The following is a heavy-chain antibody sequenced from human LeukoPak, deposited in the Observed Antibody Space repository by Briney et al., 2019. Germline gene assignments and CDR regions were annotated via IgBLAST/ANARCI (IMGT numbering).Heavy chain of an antibody. CDR3: ARRAYGIGFGY. CDR1: GGSVSSSPYW. V-gene: IGHV4-39*01. J-gene: IGHJ4*02. Sequence: SETLSLTCTVSGGSVSSSPYWWGWIRQPPGKGLEWIGTIHYTGSTFYNPSLKSRVTISADTSSNQFSLKLTSVTAADTAVYYCARRAYGIGFGYWGQGTMVTVSS. CDR2: IHYTGST. D-gene: IGHD1-14*01.